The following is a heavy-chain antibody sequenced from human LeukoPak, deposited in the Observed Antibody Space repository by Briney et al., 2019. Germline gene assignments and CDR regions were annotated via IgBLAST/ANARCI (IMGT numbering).Heavy chain of an antibody. J-gene: IGHJ4*02. CDR3: ARGSATVTYPVDY. CDR2: ISSSGGST. V-gene: IGHV3-64*02. D-gene: IGHD4-17*01. CDR1: GFTFRSFA. Sequence: GGSLRLSCAASGFTFRSFAMHWVRQAPGKGLEYVSAISSSGGSTYYADSMKGRFTISRDNFKKTLYLQMGSLRPEDMAVYYCARGSATVTYPVDYWGQGTLVTVSA.